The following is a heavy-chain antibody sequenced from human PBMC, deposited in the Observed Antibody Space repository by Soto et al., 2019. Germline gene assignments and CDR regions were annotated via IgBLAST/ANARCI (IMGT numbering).Heavy chain of an antibody. J-gene: IGHJ5*02. Sequence: GGSMRLSCSASGFTFSSYAMGWVRQAPGKGLEWVSAISGSGGSTYYADSVKGRFTISRDNSKNTLYLQMNSLRAEDTAVYYCAKAGRRVRGVIMFLDVVWFDPWGQGTLVTVSS. CDR1: GFTFSSYA. V-gene: IGHV3-23*01. CDR2: ISGSGGST. D-gene: IGHD3-10*01. CDR3: AKAGRRVRGVIMFLDVVWFDP.